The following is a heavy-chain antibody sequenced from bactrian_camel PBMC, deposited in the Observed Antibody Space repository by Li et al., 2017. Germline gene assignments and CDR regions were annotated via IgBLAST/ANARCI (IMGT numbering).Heavy chain of an antibody. Sequence: HVQLVESGGGLVQPGESLRLSCAASGFTFSTYWMYWLRQAPGKQREGVAVIFGGRFTFYRDSVKGRFTISKDNAKNTLYLEMNSLKPEDSAMYYCAAGGSDGTWTDPSGYNHWGQGTQVTVS. CDR2: IFGGRFT. J-gene: IGHJ4*01. D-gene: IGHD3*01. CDR1: GFTFSTYW. CDR3: AAGGSDGTWTDPSGYNH. V-gene: IGHV3S1*01.